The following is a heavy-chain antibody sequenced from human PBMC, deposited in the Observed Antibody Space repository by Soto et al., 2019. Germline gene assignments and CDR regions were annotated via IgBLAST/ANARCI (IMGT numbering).Heavy chain of an antibody. CDR3: AAPPRY. D-gene: IGHD6-6*01. J-gene: IGHJ4*02. V-gene: IGHV4-59*01. CDR2: IYNSGST. CDR1: GGSISRYY. Sequence: QMQLQESGPGLVKPSETLSLTCTVSGGSISRYYWNWIRQPPGKVLEWIGYIYNSGSTNYNPSLKSRVTISVDTSKNQFSLKLTSVTAADTAVYYCAAPPRYWGQGTLVTVSS.